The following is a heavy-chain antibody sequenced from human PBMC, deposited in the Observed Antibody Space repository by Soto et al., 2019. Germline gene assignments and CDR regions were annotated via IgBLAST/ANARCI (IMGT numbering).Heavy chain of an antibody. CDR1: GGSFSGYY. J-gene: IGHJ4*02. CDR3: ARGKRDYDILTGYYTLNFDY. D-gene: IGHD3-9*01. CDR2: INHSGST. Sequence: PSETLSLTCAVYGGSFSGYYWSWIRQPPGKGLEWIGEINHSGSTNYNPSLKSRVTISVDTSKNQFSLKLSSVTAADTAVYYCARGKRDYDILTGYYTLNFDYWGQGTLVTVSS. V-gene: IGHV4-34*01.